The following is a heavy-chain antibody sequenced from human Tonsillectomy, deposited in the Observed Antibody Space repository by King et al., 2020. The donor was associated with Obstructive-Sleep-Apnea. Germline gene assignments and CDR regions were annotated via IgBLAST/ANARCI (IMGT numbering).Heavy chain of an antibody. V-gene: IGHV1-18*01. CDR2: ISAYNGNT. CDR1: GYTFTRYG. CDR3: ARDLYDSSGYYYGSYYFDY. J-gene: IGHJ4*02. Sequence: QLVQSGAEVKKPGASVKVSCKASGYTFTRYGISWVRQAPGQGLEGMGWISAYNGNTNNAQKLQGRVTMTTDTSTSTAYMELRSLRSDDTAVYYCARDLYDSSGYYYGSYYFDYWGQGTLVTVSS. D-gene: IGHD3-22*01.